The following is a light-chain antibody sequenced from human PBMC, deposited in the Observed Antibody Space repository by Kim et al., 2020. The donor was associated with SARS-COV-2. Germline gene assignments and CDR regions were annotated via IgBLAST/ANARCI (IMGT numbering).Light chain of an antibody. Sequence: ALGQTVTITCQGDSLRSYYATWYQQKPGQAPKVVIYGKDTRPSGVPDRFSGSSSGNTAYLTITGTQAGDEADYYCNSRDSNDYVVFGGGTKVTVL. V-gene: IGLV3-19*01. CDR1: SLRSYY. J-gene: IGLJ2*01. CDR2: GKD. CDR3: NSRDSNDYVV.